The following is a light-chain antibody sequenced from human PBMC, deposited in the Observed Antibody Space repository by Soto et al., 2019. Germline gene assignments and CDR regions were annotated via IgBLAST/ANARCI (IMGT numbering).Light chain of an antibody. Sequence: IQMTQSPSTLSASVGDRVTITCRASQSISSWLAWYQQKPGKAPKLLIYDASNLESGVPSRFSGSGSGTEFTLTISSLQPDDFATYYCQQYNSYSATFGQGTKVDIK. J-gene: IGKJ1*01. CDR3: QQYNSYSAT. CDR2: DAS. V-gene: IGKV1-5*01. CDR1: QSISSW.